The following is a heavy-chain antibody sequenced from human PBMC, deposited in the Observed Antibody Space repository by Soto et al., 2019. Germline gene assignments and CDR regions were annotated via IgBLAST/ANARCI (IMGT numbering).Heavy chain of an antibody. J-gene: IGHJ6*03. CDR2: MNPNSGNT. V-gene: IGHV1-8*01. CDR3: ARGAPDLRYSSWSDALYYYYYMDV. Sequence: ASVKVSCKASGYTFTSYDINWVRQATGQGLEWMGWMNPNSGNTGYAQKFQGRVTMTRNTSISTAYMELSSLRSEDTAVYYCARGAPDLRYSSWSDALYYYYYMDVWGKGTTVTVSS. D-gene: IGHD6-13*01. CDR1: GYTFTSYD.